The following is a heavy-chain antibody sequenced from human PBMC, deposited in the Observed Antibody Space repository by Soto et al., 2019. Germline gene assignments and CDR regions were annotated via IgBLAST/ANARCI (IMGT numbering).Heavy chain of an antibody. V-gene: IGHV4-61*05. Sequence: SETLSLSYTVSGGSISSSSGCWVWIRQPPGKGLEWIGYMYYSGTTYYNPSLKSRVTISIDTSKNQFSLRLSSVTAADTAVYYCARGRYYFDYWGQGALVTVSS. CDR1: GGSISSSSGC. J-gene: IGHJ4*02. D-gene: IGHD1-26*01. CDR3: ARGRYYFDY. CDR2: MYYSGTT.